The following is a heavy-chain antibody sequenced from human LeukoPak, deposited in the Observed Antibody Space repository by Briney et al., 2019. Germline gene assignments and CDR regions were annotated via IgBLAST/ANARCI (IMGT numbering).Heavy chain of an antibody. V-gene: IGHV3-30*02. Sequence: GGSLRLSCAASGFTFSNYGMHWVRQAPGKGLEWVAFIRYDGSNKYYADSVKGRFTISRDNSKNTLYLQMNSLRAEDTAVYYCARKGQVCSSTSCAGGWFDPWGQGTLVTVSS. CDR1: GFTFSNYG. CDR2: IRYDGSNK. CDR3: ARKGQVCSSTSCAGGWFDP. D-gene: IGHD2-2*01. J-gene: IGHJ5*02.